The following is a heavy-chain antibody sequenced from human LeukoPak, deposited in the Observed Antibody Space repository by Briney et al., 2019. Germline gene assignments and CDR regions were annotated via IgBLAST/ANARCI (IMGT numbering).Heavy chain of an antibody. Sequence: GGSLRLSCASSGFTLSDHYMDWVRQAPGNGLEWVGRSRNKADGYTTVYAASVKGRFTISRDDSKDSLYLQMNSLKIEDTGVYYCARGGPYGGSSAFDYWGQGTLVTVSS. CDR1: GFTLSDHY. CDR3: ARGGPYGGSSAFDY. J-gene: IGHJ4*02. CDR2: SRNKADGYTT. V-gene: IGHV3-72*01. D-gene: IGHD4-23*01.